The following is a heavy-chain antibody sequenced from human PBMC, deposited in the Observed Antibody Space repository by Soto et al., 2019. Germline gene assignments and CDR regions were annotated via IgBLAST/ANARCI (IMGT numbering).Heavy chain of an antibody. CDR1: GGSISSYY. J-gene: IGHJ4*02. Sequence: SETLSLTCTVSGGSISSYYWSWIRQPPGKGLEWIGYIYYSGSTNYNPSLKSRVTISVDTSKNQFSLKLSSVTAADTAVYYCACLSSGLYMTVDYWGQGTLVTVSS. D-gene: IGHD6-19*01. CDR3: ACLSSGLYMTVDY. CDR2: IYYSGST. V-gene: IGHV4-59*01.